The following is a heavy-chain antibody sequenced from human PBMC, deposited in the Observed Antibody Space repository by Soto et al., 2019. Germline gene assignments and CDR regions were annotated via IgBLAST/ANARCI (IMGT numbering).Heavy chain of an antibody. CDR3: ARATGERGVWGDN. CDR2: IIRILGIA. CDR1: GGTFSSYS. V-gene: IGHV1-69*02. J-gene: IGHJ4*02. D-gene: IGHD7-27*01. Sequence: QVQLVQSGAEVKKPGSSVKVSCKASGGTFSSYSISWVRQAPGQGLEWMGRIIRILGIANYAQKFQGRVTITADQSTSTAYMELSSLRSEDTAVYYCARATGERGVWGDNWSQGTLVTVSS.